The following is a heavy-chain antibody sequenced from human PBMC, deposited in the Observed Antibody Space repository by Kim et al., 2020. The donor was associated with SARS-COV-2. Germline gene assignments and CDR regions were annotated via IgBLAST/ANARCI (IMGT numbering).Heavy chain of an antibody. CDR3: AKRPGIAAAVTYYFDY. Sequence: GGSLRLSCAASGFTFSSYAMTWVRQAPGKGLEWVSAISGTGGSTYYADSVKGRFTISRDNSKNTLYLQMNSLRAEDTAVFYCAKRPGIAAAVTYYFDYWGQGTLITVSS. V-gene: IGHV3-23*01. J-gene: IGHJ4*02. CDR1: GFTFSSYA. D-gene: IGHD6-13*01. CDR2: ISGTGGST.